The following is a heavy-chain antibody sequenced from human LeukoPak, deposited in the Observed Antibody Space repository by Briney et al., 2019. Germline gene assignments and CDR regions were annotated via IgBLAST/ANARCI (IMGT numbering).Heavy chain of an antibody. CDR2: IKQDGSEK. D-gene: IGHD6-19*01. Sequence: PGGSLRLSCAASGFTFSSYWMSWVRQAPGKGLEWVANIKQDGSEKYYVDSVKGRFTISRDNAKNSLYLQMNSLRAEDTVVYYCARGQWLALGYMDVWGKGTTVTVSS. CDR1: GFTFSSYW. J-gene: IGHJ6*03. V-gene: IGHV3-7*01. CDR3: ARGQWLALGYMDV.